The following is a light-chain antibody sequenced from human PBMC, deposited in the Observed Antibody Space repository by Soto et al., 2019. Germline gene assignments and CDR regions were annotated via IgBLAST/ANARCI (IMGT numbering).Light chain of an antibody. V-gene: IGLV2-14*03. Sequence: QSALTQVASVSASPGQSITISCTGTSSDVGGHNYVSWYQQHPGNAPKLMIYNVDYRPAGVSNRFSGSKSGNTASLTISGLQSDDEAYYYCSSYADSSTVVFGGRTKVTVL. J-gene: IGLJ2*01. CDR1: SSDVGGHNY. CDR3: SSYADSSTVV. CDR2: NVD.